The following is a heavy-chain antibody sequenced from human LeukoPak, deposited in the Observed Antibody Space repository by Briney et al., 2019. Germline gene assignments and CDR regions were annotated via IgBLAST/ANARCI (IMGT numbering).Heavy chain of an antibody. D-gene: IGHD3-16*02. CDR1: GGSFSGYY. V-gene: IGHV4-34*01. CDR2: INHSGST. Sequence: SETLSLTCAVYGGSFSGYYWSWIRQSPGKGLEWIGEINHSGSTNYNPSLKSRVTISVDTSKNHFSLKLSSVTAADTAVYYCARRGYNKWFDPWGQGTLVTVSS. J-gene: IGHJ5*02. CDR3: ARRGYNKWFDP.